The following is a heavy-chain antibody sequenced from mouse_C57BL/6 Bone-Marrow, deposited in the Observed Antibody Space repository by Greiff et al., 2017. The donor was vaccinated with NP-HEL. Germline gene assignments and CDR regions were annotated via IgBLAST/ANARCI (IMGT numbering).Heavy chain of an antibody. CDR1: GYTFTDYN. V-gene: IGHV1-18*01. CDR2: INPNNGGT. CDR3: ARTDGSSLPA. D-gene: IGHD1-1*01. J-gene: IGHJ3*01. Sequence: EVQLQQSGPELVKPGASVKIPCKASGYTFTDYNMDWVKQSHGKSLEWIGDINPNNGGTIYHQKFKGKATLTVDKSSSTAYMELRSLTSEDTAVYYCARTDGSSLPAWGQGTLVTVSA.